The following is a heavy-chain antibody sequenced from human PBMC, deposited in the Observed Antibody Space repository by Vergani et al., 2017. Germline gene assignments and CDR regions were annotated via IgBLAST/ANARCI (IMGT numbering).Heavy chain of an antibody. Sequence: QVQLQESGPGLVKPSETLSLTCTVSGGSISSYYWSWIRQPPGKGLEWIGYIYYSGSTNYNPSLKSRVTISVDTTKNQFSLTLSSVTAADTAVYYCAGRPGLWPPYYYYGMDVWGQGTTVTVSS. CDR3: AGRPGLWPPYYYYGMDV. D-gene: IGHD1-14*01. J-gene: IGHJ6*02. CDR2: IYYSGST. V-gene: IGHV4-59*01. CDR1: GGSISSYY.